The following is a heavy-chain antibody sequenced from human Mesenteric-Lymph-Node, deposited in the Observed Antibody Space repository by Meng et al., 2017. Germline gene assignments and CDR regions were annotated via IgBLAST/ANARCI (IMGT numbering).Heavy chain of an antibody. D-gene: IGHD3-22*01. J-gene: IGHJ4*02. CDR3: ARRVHDGSGHHYFDY. CDR2: IGYSGTI. CDR1: GGSTTSTSYY. Sequence: QLAEAGPGLVKPSETLSLTCTVSGGSTTSTSYYWDWIRQSPAKGLEWIGTIGYSGTIVYNPSLSSRVTMTLDTSKNQFSLKLSSVTAPDTAVYYCARRVHDGSGHHYFDYWGQGTLVTVSS. V-gene: IGHV4-39*01.